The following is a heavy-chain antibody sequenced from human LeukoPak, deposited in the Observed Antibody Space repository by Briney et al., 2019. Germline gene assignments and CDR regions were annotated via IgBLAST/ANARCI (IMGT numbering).Heavy chain of an antibody. CDR2: ISGSGGST. V-gene: IGHV3-23*01. D-gene: IGHD3-22*01. J-gene: IGHJ5*02. Sequence: PGGSLRLSCAASGFTFSSYAMSWVRQAPGKGLEWVSTISGSGGSTYYAGSVKGRFTIYRDNSKNTLYLQMNSLRAEDTAVYYCAKVTPPPFYYYDSSGYLGNAPLDPWGQGTLVTVSS. CDR3: AKVTPPPFYYYDSSGYLGNAPLDP. CDR1: GFTFSSYA.